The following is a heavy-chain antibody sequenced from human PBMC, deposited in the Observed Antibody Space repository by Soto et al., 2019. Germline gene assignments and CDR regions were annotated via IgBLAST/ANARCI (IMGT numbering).Heavy chain of an antibody. D-gene: IGHD4-4*01. V-gene: IGHV4-34*01. CDR1: GGSFSGYY. CDR2: INHSGST. CDR3: ARTTSNYGDFDY. J-gene: IGHJ4*02. Sequence: SETLSLTCAVYGGSFSGYYWSWIRQPPGKGLEWIGEINHSGSTNYNPSLKSRVTISVDTSKNQFSLKLSSVTAADTAVYYCARTTSNYGDFDYWGQGTLVTVS.